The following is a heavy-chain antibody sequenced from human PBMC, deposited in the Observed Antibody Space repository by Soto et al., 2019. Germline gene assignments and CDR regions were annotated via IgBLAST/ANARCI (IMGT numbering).Heavy chain of an antibody. J-gene: IGHJ6*02. Sequence: QVQLVQSGAEVKKPGASVKVSCKASGYTFTSYGISWVRQAPGQGLEWMGWISAYNGNTNYAQKLQGRVTMTPDTSTSTAYMELRSLRSDDTAVYYCARDRPVLRFLEWLFGYYYYGMDVWGQGTTVTVSS. CDR2: ISAYNGNT. V-gene: IGHV1-18*01. CDR3: ARDRPVLRFLEWLFGYYYYGMDV. D-gene: IGHD3-3*01. CDR1: GYTFTSYG.